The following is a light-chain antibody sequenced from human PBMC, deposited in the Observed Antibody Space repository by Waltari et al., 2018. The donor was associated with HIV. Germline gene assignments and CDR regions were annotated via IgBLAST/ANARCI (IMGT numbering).Light chain of an antibody. CDR2: HED. CDR3: QAWDSGSNWV. Sequence: SYELTQPPSVSVSPGQTANIACSGYKLGDKFVCWYQHKSGQSPVLVIYHEDDRPSGIPERFSGSNSGDTATLTISVTQPMDEADYYCQAWDSGSNWVFGGGTRLTVL. V-gene: IGLV3-1*01. CDR1: KLGDKF. J-gene: IGLJ3*02.